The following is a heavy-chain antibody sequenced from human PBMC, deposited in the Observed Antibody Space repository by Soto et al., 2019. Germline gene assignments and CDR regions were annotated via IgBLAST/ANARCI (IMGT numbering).Heavy chain of an antibody. CDR3: ARGVAAVDYYYYGMDV. V-gene: IGHV4-4*02. D-gene: IGHD6-13*01. J-gene: IGHJ6*02. Sequence: SETLSLTCAVSAGSIISSNWWSWVRQPPGKGLEWIGEIYHSGSTNSNPSLKSRVTISVDKSKNQFSLKLSSVTAADTAVYYCARGVAAVDYYYYGMDVWGQGTTVTVSS. CDR1: AGSIISSNW. CDR2: IYHSGST.